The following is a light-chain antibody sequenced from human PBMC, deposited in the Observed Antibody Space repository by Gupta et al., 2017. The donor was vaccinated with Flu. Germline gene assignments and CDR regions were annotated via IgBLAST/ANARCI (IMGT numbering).Light chain of an antibody. CDR2: DVT. V-gene: IGLV2-11*01. Sequence: QSALTQPRSVCGSPRQSVTISCTGTSSDVGGYNYVSWYQQHPGKAPKLIIYDVTKRPSGVPDRFSGSKSGNTASLTISGLQAEDEANYYCCSYAGSSLVVFGGGTKLTVL. J-gene: IGLJ2*01. CDR3: CSYAGSSLVV. CDR1: SSDVGGYNY.